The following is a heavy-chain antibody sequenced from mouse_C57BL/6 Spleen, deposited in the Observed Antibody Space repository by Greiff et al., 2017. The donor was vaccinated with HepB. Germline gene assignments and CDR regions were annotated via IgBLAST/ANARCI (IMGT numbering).Heavy chain of an antibody. Sequence: QVQLQQPGAELVKPEASVKLSCKASGYTFTSYWMHWVKQRPGQGLEWIGMIHPNSGSTNYNEKFKSKATLTVDKSSSTAYMQLSSLTSEDSAVYYCARRSTVGRYFDVWGTGTTVTVSS. CDR3: ARRSTVGRYFDV. D-gene: IGHD1-1*01. V-gene: IGHV1-64*01. J-gene: IGHJ1*03. CDR1: GYTFTSYW. CDR2: IHPNSGST.